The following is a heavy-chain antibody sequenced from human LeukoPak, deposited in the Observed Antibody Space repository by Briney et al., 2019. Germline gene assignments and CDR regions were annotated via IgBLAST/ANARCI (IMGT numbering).Heavy chain of an antibody. Sequence: LRLSCAASGFTVSSNYMSWVRQHPGKGLEWIGYIYYSGSTYYNPSLKSRVTISVDTSKNQFSLKLSSVTAADTAVYYCARGSSSQLWLTRGCYFDYWGQGTLVTVSS. D-gene: IGHD5-18*01. J-gene: IGHJ4*02. CDR2: IYYSGST. CDR1: GFTVSSNY. CDR3: ARGSSSQLWLTRGCYFDY. V-gene: IGHV4-31*02.